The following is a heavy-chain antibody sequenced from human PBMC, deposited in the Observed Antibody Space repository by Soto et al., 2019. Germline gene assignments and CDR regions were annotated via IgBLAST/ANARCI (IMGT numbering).Heavy chain of an antibody. CDR1: GGSVTSGGYY. CDR3: ARHRLSITMVRGVITPTYFDY. Sequence: PSETLSLTCTVSGGSVTSGGYYWSWIRHCPGKGLEWIGSIYYSGSTYYNPSLKSRVTISVDTSKNQFSLKLSSVTAADTAVYYCARHRLSITMVRGVITPTYFDYWGQGTLVTVSS. CDR2: IYYSGST. J-gene: IGHJ4*02. V-gene: IGHV4-39*01. D-gene: IGHD3-10*01.